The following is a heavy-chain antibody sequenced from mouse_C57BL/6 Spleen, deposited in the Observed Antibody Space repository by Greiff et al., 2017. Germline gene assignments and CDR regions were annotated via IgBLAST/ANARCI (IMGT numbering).Heavy chain of an antibody. CDR2: INYDGSST. Sequence: EVKLVESEGGLVQPGSSMKLSCTASGFTFSDYYMAWVRQVPEKGLEWVANINYDGSSTYYLDSLKSRFIISRDNAKNILYLQMSSLKSEDTATYYCARGDYYGSPHWYFDVWGTGTTVTVSS. D-gene: IGHD1-1*01. CDR1: GFTFSDYY. CDR3: ARGDYYGSPHWYFDV. V-gene: IGHV5-16*01. J-gene: IGHJ1*03.